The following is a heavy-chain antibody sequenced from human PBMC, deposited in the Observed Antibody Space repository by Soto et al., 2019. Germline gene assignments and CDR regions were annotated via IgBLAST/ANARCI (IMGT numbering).Heavy chain of an antibody. CDR1: GGSFSGYY. CDR3: ERDDGSRDGMDV. D-gene: IGHD6-13*01. CDR2: INHSGST. V-gene: IGHV4-34*01. Sequence: PSETLSLTCAVYGGSFSGYYWSWIRQPPGKGLEWIGEINHSGSTNYNPSLKSRVTISVDTSKNQFSLKLSSVTAADTAVYYCERDDGSRDGMDVWGQGTTVTVSS. J-gene: IGHJ6*02.